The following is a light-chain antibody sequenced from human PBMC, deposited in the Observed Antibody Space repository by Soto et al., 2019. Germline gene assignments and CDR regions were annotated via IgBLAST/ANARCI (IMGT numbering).Light chain of an antibody. Sequence: QSVLAQPPSVSGAPGQRVTISCTGSSSNIGAGHDVHWYRQIPATSPKLLIYGSSNRPSGVPDRFSGSKSGTSASLAISGLQADDEADFYCQSYDSSLSAYVFGTGTKVTVL. J-gene: IGLJ1*01. CDR2: GSS. V-gene: IGLV1-40*01. CDR3: QSYDSSLSAYV. CDR1: SSNIGAGHD.